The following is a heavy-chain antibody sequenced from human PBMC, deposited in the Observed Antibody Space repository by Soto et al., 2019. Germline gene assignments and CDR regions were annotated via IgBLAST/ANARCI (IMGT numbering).Heavy chain of an antibody. CDR1: GGAFSGYQ. J-gene: IGHJ6*04. V-gene: IGHV4-34*01. CDR3: ASQPQQKIEARMDV. CDR2: INDSGST. D-gene: IGHD6-6*01. Sequence: SETLSLTCAVYGGAFSGYQWSWIRQPPGEGLEWIGEINDSGSTNYNPSLKSRVIISVDTSKNQSSLKLRSVTAADTAVFYCASQPQQKIEARMDVWGRGTTVTVSS.